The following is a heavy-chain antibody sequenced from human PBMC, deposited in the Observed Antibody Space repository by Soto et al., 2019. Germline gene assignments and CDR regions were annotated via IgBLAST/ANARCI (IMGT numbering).Heavy chain of an antibody. CDR2: INSDGSST. J-gene: IGHJ6*03. Sequence: GALRLSCAASGFTFSSYWMHWVRQAPGKGLVWVSRINSDGSSTSYADSVKGRFTISRDNAKNTLYLQMNSLRAEDTAVYYCAAPTMTTVTTGGYYYMDVWGKGTTVTVSS. CDR3: AAPTMTTVTTGGYYYMDV. D-gene: IGHD4-4*01. V-gene: IGHV3-74*01. CDR1: GFTFSSYW.